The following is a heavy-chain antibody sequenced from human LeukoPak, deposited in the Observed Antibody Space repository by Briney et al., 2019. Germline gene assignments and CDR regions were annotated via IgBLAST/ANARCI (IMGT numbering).Heavy chain of an antibody. CDR1: GDSISRSDW. CDR3: ARDLGLTISDNWFDP. D-gene: IGHD3-9*01. V-gene: IGHV4-28*05. J-gene: IGHJ5*02. Sequence: SETLSLTCAVSGDSISRSDWWAWIRQPPGKGLEWLGNIYYSGRIYHNPSLQTRVIMSVDSSKNQFSLRLASVTAVDTAVYYCARDLGLTISDNWFDPWGQGTLVTVSS. CDR2: IYYSGRI.